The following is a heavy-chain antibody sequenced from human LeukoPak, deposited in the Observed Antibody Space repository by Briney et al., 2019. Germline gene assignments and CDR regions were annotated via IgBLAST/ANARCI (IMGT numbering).Heavy chain of an antibody. J-gene: IGHJ4*02. CDR3: ARLSGGGGNLLDS. CDR2: ISSSSSYV. CDR1: GFTFSTYS. D-gene: IGHD4-23*01. V-gene: IGHV3-21*04. Sequence: GGSLRLSCAASGFTFSTYSMNWVRQAPGKGLEWVSSISSSSSYVYYADSVKGRFTISRDNSKNTLYLQMNSLRAEDTAVYYCARLSGGGGNLLDSWGQGALLTVSS.